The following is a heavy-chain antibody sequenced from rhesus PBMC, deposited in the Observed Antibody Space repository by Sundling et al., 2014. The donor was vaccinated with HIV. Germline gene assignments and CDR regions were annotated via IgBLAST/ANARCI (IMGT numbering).Heavy chain of an antibody. V-gene: IGHV3-184*01. CDR3: TRDAYSTFDY. CDR1: GFTFSNHY. D-gene: IGHD5-12*01. Sequence: EVQLVESGGGLVQPGGSLRLSCAASGFTFSNHYIYWVRQAPGKSLEWVGFIRSQTYGGAAEYAASIKGRFTISRDDSKSIAYLQMDSLRTEDTAVYFCTRDAYSTFDYWGQGVLVTVSS. J-gene: IGHJ4*01. CDR2: IRSQTYGGAA.